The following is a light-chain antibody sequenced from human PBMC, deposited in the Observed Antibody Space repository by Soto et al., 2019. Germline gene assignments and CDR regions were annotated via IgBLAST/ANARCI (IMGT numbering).Light chain of an antibody. CDR3: CSYAGTYTGV. J-gene: IGLJ1*01. CDR1: SSDVGRYSY. CDR2: DVS. V-gene: IGLV2-11*01. Sequence: QSVLTLPRSVSVSPGQSVSISCTGTSSDVGRYSYVSWYQQHPGKAPKLMIYDVSERPSGVPDRFSGSKSGNTASLTISGLQAEDEADYYCCSYAGTYTGVFGTGTKVTVL.